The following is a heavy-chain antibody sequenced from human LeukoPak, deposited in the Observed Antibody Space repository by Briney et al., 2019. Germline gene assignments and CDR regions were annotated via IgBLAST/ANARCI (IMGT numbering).Heavy chain of an antibody. D-gene: IGHD3-10*01. J-gene: IGHJ6*02. CDR3: AKYPENYYGSDPGYYYGMDV. V-gene: IGHV3-23*01. CDR2: ISGSGGST. Sequence: GGSLRLSCAASGFTFSSYAMSWVRQAPGKGLEWVSAISGSGGSTYYADSVKGRFTISRDNSKNTLYLQMNSLRAEDTAVYYCAKYPENYYGSDPGYYYGMDVWGQGTTVTVSS. CDR1: GFTFSSYA.